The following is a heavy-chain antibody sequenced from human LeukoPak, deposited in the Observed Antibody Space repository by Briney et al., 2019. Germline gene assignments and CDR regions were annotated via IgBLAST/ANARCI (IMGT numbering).Heavy chain of an antibody. Sequence: SETLSPTCTVSGGSISSGGYYWSWIRQHPGKGLEWIGYIYYSGSTYYNPSLKSRVTISVDTSKNQFSLKLSSVTAADTAVYYCARDYYDGSAYYSYYEYWGQGTLVTVSS. D-gene: IGHD3-22*01. CDR3: ARDYYDGSAYYSYYEY. J-gene: IGHJ4*02. CDR1: GGSISSGGYY. V-gene: IGHV4-31*03. CDR2: IYYSGST.